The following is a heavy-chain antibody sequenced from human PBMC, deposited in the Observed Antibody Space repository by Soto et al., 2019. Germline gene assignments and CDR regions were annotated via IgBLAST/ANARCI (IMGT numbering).Heavy chain of an antibody. CDR3: ARDLNYGLFDY. CDR2: ISSSSSTI. CDR1: GFTFSSYS. J-gene: IGHJ4*02. V-gene: IGHV3-48*01. D-gene: IGHD4-17*01. Sequence: EVQLVESGGGLVQRGGSLRLSCAASGFTFSSYSMNWVRQAPWKGLEWVSYISSSSSTIYYADSVKGRFTISRDNAKNSLYLQMNSLRAEDTAVYYCARDLNYGLFDYWGQGTRVTVSS.